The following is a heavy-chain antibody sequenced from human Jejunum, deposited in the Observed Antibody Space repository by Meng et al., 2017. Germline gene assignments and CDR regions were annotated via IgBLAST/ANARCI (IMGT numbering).Heavy chain of an antibody. CDR3: VRGYNGFDL. V-gene: IGHV3-72*01. J-gene: IGHJ4*02. CDR1: GFTFSDHY. Sequence: VQRVESGGDLVQPGGSLRLSCAVSGFTFSDHYMDWVRQAPGRGLEWVARSRNKANGYTTNYAASVKDRFTISRDDSKNSLNLQMNSLKIEDTVLYYCVRGYNGFDLWGQGTLVTVSS. D-gene: IGHD5-24*01. CDR2: SRNKANGYTT.